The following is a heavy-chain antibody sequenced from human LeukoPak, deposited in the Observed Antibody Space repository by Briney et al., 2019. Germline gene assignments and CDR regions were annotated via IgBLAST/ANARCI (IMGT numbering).Heavy chain of an antibody. CDR1: GGTFSSYA. V-gene: IGHV1-69*04. J-gene: IGHJ1*01. Sequence: SVKVSCKASGGTFSSYAVSWVRQAPGQGLEWMGRIIPILGIANYAQKFQGRVTITADKSTSTAYMELSSLRSEDTAVYYCASNYYDSSGYLAPQHWGQGTLVTVSS. CDR2: IIPILGIA. D-gene: IGHD3-22*01. CDR3: ASNYYDSSGYLAPQH.